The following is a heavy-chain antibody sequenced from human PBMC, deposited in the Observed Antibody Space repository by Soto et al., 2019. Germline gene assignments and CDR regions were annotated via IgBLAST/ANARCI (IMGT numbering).Heavy chain of an antibody. CDR1: GGSISSYY. CDR2: SYYSGST. V-gene: IGHV4-59*08. D-gene: IGHD2-2*01. CDR3: AIYCSSTSCYDNYSYYYMDV. J-gene: IGHJ6*03. Sequence: SETLSLTCTVSGGSISSYYWSWIRQPPGKGLEWIGYSYYSGSTNYNPSLKSRVTISVDTSKNQFSLKLSSVTAADTAVYYCAIYCSSTSCYDNYSYYYMDVWGKGTTVTVSS.